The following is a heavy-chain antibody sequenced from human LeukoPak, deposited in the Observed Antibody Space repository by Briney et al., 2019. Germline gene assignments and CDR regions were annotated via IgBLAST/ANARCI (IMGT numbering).Heavy chain of an antibody. CDR2: INPNSGGT. Sequence: ASVKVSCKASGGTFSSYAISWVRQAPGQGLEWMGWINPNSGGTNYAQKFQGRVTMTRDTSISTAYMELSRLRSDDTAVYYCARGAYYYDSSGYYTPGYFDYWGQGTLVTVSS. CDR3: ARGAYYYDSSGYYTPGYFDY. CDR1: GGTFSSYA. J-gene: IGHJ4*02. D-gene: IGHD3-22*01. V-gene: IGHV1-2*02.